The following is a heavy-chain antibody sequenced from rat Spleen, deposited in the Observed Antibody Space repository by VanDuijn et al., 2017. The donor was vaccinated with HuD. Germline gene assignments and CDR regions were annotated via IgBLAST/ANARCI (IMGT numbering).Heavy chain of an antibody. J-gene: IGHJ2*01. CDR1: GFTFSDYY. D-gene: IGHD4-6*01. V-gene: IGHV5-29*01. Sequence: EVQLVESDGGLVQPGSSLKLSCAASGFTFSDYYMAWVRQGPTKGLEWVARISYDGTSTYYRDSVRGRFTISSDNAKTTLYLRMDSLRSEDTATYYCARHWGYWGQGVMVTVSS. CDR2: ISYDGTST. CDR3: ARHWGY.